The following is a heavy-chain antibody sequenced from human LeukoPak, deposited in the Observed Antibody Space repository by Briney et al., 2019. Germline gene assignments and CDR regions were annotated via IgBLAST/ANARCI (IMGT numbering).Heavy chain of an antibody. Sequence: GGSLRLSCAASGVTFSNYVMSWVRQAPGKGLEWVSVISNAGGSTYSADSVKGRFTISRDNSKNTLYLQMNSLRDEDTAVYYCAKDGGQQLVRGGVFDFWGQGTLVTVSS. V-gene: IGHV3-23*01. D-gene: IGHD6-13*01. CDR1: GVTFSNYV. CDR3: AKDGGQQLVRGGVFDF. J-gene: IGHJ4*02. CDR2: ISNAGGST.